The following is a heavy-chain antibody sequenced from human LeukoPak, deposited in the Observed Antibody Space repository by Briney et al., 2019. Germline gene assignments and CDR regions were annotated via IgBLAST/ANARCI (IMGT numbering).Heavy chain of an antibody. CDR3: ARSRQASGLFSS. J-gene: IGHJ5*02. Sequence: PSETLSLTCAVHGGSFSGYFWSWVRQPPGQGLEWIGDINDSGRTHYNPSLMTRVTMSGDTSENHIYLKLSSVTAADTAVYYCARSRQASGLFSSWGQGTLVVVSS. D-gene: IGHD3-10*01. CDR2: INDSGRT. V-gene: IGHV4-34*10. CDR1: GGSFSGYF.